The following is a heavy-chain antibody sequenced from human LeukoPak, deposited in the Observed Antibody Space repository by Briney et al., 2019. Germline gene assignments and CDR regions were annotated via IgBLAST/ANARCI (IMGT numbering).Heavy chain of an antibody. CDR1: GDSFSSNNAA. CDR2: TYHRSTWYD. D-gene: IGHD6-13*01. V-gene: IGHV6-1*01. CDR3: TREVAGTGGFDY. J-gene: IGHJ4*02. Sequence: SQTLSLTCAISGDSFSSNNAAWNWIRQSPSRGLEWLGRTYHRSTWYDDYVVSVRSRLTITPDISKNQVSLHLNSVTPEDTAVYYCTREVAGTGGFDYWGQGITVTVSS.